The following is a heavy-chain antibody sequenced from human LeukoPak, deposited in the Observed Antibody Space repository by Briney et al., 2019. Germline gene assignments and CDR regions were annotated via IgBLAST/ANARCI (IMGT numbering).Heavy chain of an antibody. Sequence: SETLSLTCTVSGGFISSYYWSWIRQPPGKGLEWIGYIYYSGSTNYNPSLKSRVTISVDTSKNQFSLKLSSVTAADTAVYYCARDRYKALHFDYWGQGTLVTVSS. CDR1: GGFISSYY. J-gene: IGHJ4*02. CDR3: ARDRYKALHFDY. CDR2: IYYSGST. V-gene: IGHV4-59*01. D-gene: IGHD5-18*01.